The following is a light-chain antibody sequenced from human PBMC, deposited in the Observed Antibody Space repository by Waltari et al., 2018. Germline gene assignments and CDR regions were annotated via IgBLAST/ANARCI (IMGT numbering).Light chain of an antibody. V-gene: IGKV1-12*01. CDR3: QQTTSFPLT. J-gene: IGKJ4*01. Sequence: DIQMTQSPSSVSASVGDRVTITCRASLDIATGLGWYQQKIGKAPKLLIYTGSSLQSGVPPRFSGSGSGTDFTLTISRLQPEDSATYYCQQTTSFPLTFGGGTKVEIK. CDR1: LDIATG. CDR2: TGS.